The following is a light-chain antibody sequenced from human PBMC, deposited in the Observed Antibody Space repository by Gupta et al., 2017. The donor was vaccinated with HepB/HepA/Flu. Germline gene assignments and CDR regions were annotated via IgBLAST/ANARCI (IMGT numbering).Light chain of an antibody. CDR2: DAS. J-gene: IGKJ2*04. Sequence: EIVLTQSPATLSLSPGERATLSCRASQSVSSYLAWYQQKPGQAPRLLIYDASNRATGIPARFSGSGSGTDFTLTISSLEPEDFAVYYCQQRSNWPAARCSFGQGTKLEIK. CDR3: QQRSNWPAARCS. CDR1: QSVSSY. V-gene: IGKV3-11*01.